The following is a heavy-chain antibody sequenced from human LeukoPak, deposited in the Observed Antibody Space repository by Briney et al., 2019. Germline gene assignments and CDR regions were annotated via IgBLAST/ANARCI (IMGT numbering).Heavy chain of an antibody. Sequence: GESLRLSCAASGFTFSSYAMSWVRQAPGTGLKWVSGISGGGGSTYYADSVKGRFTISRDNSKNTVYLQMNSLRAEDTAVYYCAKRRAVAGTRGFDYWGQGALVTVSS. CDR2: ISGGGGST. J-gene: IGHJ4*02. CDR1: GFTFSSYA. D-gene: IGHD6-19*01. V-gene: IGHV3-23*01. CDR3: AKRRAVAGTRGFDY.